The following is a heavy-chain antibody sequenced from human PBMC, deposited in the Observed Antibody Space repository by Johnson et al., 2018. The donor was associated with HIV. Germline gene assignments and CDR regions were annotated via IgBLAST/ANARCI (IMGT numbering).Heavy chain of an antibody. J-gene: IGHJ3*02. D-gene: IGHD1-26*01. V-gene: IGHV3-53*01. Sequence: VQLVESGGGFIQPGGSLRLSCAASAFTVSSNYMSWVRQAPGKGLEWVSIIYPGGSTYYTDAVKGRFTISRDNSDNTLFLQMNSLRAEDTAVYYCAKGLVGASSRAAFDIWGQGTMVTVSS. CDR1: AFTVSSNY. CDR2: IYPGGST. CDR3: AKGLVGASSRAAFDI.